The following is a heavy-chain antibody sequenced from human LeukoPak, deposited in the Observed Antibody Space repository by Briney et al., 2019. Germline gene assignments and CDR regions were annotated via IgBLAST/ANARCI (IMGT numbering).Heavy chain of an antibody. V-gene: IGHV3-23*01. CDR1: GLTFSSYA. Sequence: GGSLSLSCAASGLTFSSYAMSWVRQAPGKGLEWVSTISASGGSTYYADSVKGRFTISRDNSKNTLYLQMNSLRAEDTAVYYCAKDLLRYFDWLLNNFDYWGQGTLVTVSS. CDR2: ISASGGST. J-gene: IGHJ4*02. D-gene: IGHD3-9*01. CDR3: AKDLLRYFDWLLNNFDY.